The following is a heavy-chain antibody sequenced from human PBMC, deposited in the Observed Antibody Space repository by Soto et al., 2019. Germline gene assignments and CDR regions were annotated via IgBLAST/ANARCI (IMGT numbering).Heavy chain of an antibody. V-gene: IGHV1-69*13. D-gene: IGHD3-22*01. CDR1: GGTFSSYA. Sequence: SVKVSCKASGGTFSSYAISWVRQAPGQGLEWMGGIIPIFGTANYAQKFQGRVTITADEFTSTAYMELSSLRSEDTAVYYCARDSYYYDSSGYPADYYYYGMDVWGQGTTVTVSS. CDR2: IIPIFGTA. CDR3: ARDSYYYDSSGYPADYYYYGMDV. J-gene: IGHJ6*02.